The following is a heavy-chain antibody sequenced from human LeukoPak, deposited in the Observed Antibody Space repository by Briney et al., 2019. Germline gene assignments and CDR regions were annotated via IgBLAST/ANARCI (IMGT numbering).Heavy chain of an antibody. V-gene: IGHV3-48*01. J-gene: IGHJ4*02. CDR2: ISSSSSSSSTV. Sequence: PGGSLRLSCAASGFTFSSYSMKWVRQAPGKGLEWVSYISSSSSSSSTVYYADSVRGRFTISRDNAKNSVYLQMNSLRGEDTAVYYCARWCGSGWYDYWGQGTLVTVSS. CDR3: ARWCGSGWYDY. D-gene: IGHD6-19*01. CDR1: GFTFSSYS.